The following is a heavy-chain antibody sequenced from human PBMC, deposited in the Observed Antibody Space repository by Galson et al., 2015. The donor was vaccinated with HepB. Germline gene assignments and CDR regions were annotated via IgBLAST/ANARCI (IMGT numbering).Heavy chain of an antibody. CDR3: AASGVVPAALGSDYYYYGMDV. Sequence: SVKVSCKASGYTFTSYAMHWVRQAPGQRLEWMGGINAGNGNTKYSQKFQGRVTITRDKSASTAYMELSSLRSEDTAVYYRAASGVVPAALGSDYYYYGMDVWGQGTTVTVSS. D-gene: IGHD2-2*01. J-gene: IGHJ6*02. CDR2: INAGNGNT. V-gene: IGHV1-3*01. CDR1: GYTFTSYA.